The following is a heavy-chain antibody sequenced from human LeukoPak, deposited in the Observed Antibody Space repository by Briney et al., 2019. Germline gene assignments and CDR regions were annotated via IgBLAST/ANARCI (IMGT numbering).Heavy chain of an antibody. J-gene: IGHJ4*02. Sequence: SETLSLTCTVSGYSISSGYYWGWIRQPPGKGLEWIGSISYSGSTYYNPSLKSRVTISVDTSKNQFSLKLSSVTAADTAVYYCARVRYPEVEGYCSGGSCLTYYFDYWGQGTLVTVSS. V-gene: IGHV4-38-2*02. CDR2: ISYSGST. D-gene: IGHD2-15*01. CDR3: ARVRYPEVEGYCSGGSCLTYYFDY. CDR1: GYSISSGYY.